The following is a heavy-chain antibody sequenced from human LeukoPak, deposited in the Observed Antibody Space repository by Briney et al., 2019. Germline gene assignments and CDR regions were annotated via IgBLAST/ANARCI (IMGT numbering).Heavy chain of an antibody. CDR3: AREMDFDY. V-gene: IGHV3-7*04. Sequence: GGSLRLSCAASGFTFSSYSMNWVRQAPGKGLEWVANIKPDGSEGSYVDSVKGRFTISRDNADNSLYLQMNSLRAEDTAVYYCAREMDFDYWGQGTLVTVSS. D-gene: IGHD2-8*01. CDR1: GFTFSSYS. J-gene: IGHJ4*02. CDR2: IKPDGSEG.